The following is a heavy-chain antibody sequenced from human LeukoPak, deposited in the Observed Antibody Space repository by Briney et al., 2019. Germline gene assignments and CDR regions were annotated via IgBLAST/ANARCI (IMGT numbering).Heavy chain of an antibody. D-gene: IGHD2-2*01. CDR3: ARDLAVVAPAAIGYWYYYYMDV. Sequence: SETLSLTCTVSGGSISSYYWSWIRQPAGKGLEWIGRIYTSGSTNYNPSLKSRVTMSVDTSKNQFSLKLSSVTAADTAVYYCARDLAVVAPAAIGYWYYYYMDVWGKGTTVTVSS. V-gene: IGHV4-4*07. CDR1: GGSISSYY. J-gene: IGHJ6*03. CDR2: IYTSGST.